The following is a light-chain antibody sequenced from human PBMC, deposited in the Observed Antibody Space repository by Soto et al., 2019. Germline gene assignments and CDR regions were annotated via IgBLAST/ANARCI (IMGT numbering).Light chain of an antibody. V-gene: IGKV4-1*01. Sequence: DIVMTQSPDSLAVYLGERATINYKPSQSGLYSSNNKNCLAWYQQKPGQPPKLLIYWTSTRESGVPGRFSGSGSGTDFTLTISSLQAEDVAVYYCQQYYNTPWTFGQGTKVEIK. CDR3: QQYYNTPWT. CDR1: QSGLYSSNNKNC. CDR2: WTS. J-gene: IGKJ1*01.